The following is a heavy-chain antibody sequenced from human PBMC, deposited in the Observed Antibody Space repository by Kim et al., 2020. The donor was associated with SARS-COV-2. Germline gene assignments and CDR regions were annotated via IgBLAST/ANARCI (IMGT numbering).Heavy chain of an antibody. D-gene: IGHD4-17*01. CDR3: ARVSSDYGDYYFDY. CDR1: GFTFSSYW. Sequence: GGSLRLSCAASGFTFSSYWMHWVRQAPGKGLVWVSRINSDGSSTSYADSVKGRFTISRDNAKNTLYLQMNSLRAEDTAVYYFARVSSDYGDYYFDYWGQGTLVTVSS. V-gene: IGHV3-74*01. CDR2: INSDGSST. J-gene: IGHJ4*02.